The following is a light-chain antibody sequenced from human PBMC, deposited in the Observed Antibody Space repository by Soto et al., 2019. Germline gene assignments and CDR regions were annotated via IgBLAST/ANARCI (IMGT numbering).Light chain of an antibody. CDR3: SSYTTSSTLLYV. CDR1: SSDVGGYNY. CDR2: AVS. V-gene: IGLV2-14*01. Sequence: QSALTQPASVSGCPGQSITISCTGTSSDVGGYNYVSWYQQHPGKAPTLMIYAVSNRPSGVSTRFSGSKSGNTASLTISGLQAEDEADYHCSSYTTSSTLLYVFGTGTKLTVL. J-gene: IGLJ1*01.